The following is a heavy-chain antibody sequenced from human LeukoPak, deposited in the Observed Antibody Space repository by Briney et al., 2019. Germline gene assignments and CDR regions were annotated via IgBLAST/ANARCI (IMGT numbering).Heavy chain of an antibody. D-gene: IGHD6-19*01. Sequence: SETLSLTCTVSGGSISSYYWSWIRQPPGKGLEWIGDIYYSGSTNYNPSLKSRVTISVDTSKNQFSLKLSSVTAADTAVYYCARMAVAGRNYYYYGMDVWGQGTTVTVSS. CDR2: IYYSGST. CDR3: ARMAVAGRNYYYYGMDV. J-gene: IGHJ6*02. V-gene: IGHV4-59*08. CDR1: GGSISSYY.